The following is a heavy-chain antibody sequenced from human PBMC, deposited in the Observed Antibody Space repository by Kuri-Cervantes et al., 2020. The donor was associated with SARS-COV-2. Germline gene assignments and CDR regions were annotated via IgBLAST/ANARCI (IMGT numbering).Heavy chain of an antibody. CDR2: INPNSGGT. Sequence: SVKVSCKASGYTFTGYYMHWVRQAPGQGLEWMGWINPNSGGTNYAQKFQGRVTMTRDTSISTVYMELSRLRSDDTAVYYCAREAAMATGDYYYYMDVWGKGTTVTVSS. V-gene: IGHV1-2*02. CDR3: AREAAMATGDYYYYMDV. D-gene: IGHD5-18*01. CDR1: GYTFTGYY. J-gene: IGHJ6*03.